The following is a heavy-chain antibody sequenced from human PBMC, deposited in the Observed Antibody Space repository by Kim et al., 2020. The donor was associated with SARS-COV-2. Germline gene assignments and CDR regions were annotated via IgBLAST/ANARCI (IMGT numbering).Heavy chain of an antibody. CDR2: ISSSGSTI. Sequence: GGSLRLSRAASGFTFSSYEMNWVRQAPGKGLEWVSYISSSGSTIYYADSVKGRFTISRDNAKNSLYLQMNSLRAEDTAVYYCARGMDSSGYYCAFDIWGQGTMVTVSS. V-gene: IGHV3-48*03. J-gene: IGHJ3*02. CDR1: GFTFSSYE. D-gene: IGHD3-22*01. CDR3: ARGMDSSGYYCAFDI.